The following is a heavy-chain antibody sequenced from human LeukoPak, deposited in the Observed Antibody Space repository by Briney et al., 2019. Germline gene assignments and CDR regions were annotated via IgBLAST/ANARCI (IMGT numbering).Heavy chain of an antibody. CDR1: GFTFSSYG. J-gene: IGHJ3*02. CDR3: AKESREAFDI. V-gene: IGHV3-30*18. CDR2: ISYDGSNK. Sequence: PGRSLRLSCAASGFTFSSYGMHWVRQAPGKGLGWVAVISYDGSNKYYADSVKGRFTISRDNAKNSLYLQMNSLRAEDMALYYCAKESREAFDIWGQGTMVTVSS.